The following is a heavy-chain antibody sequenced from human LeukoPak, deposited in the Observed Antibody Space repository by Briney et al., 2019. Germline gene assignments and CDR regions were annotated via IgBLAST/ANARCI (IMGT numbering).Heavy chain of an antibody. Sequence: GGSLRLSCAASGSTFSDYNMNWLRQAPGKGLECVSYITNSGSTIRYADSVKGRFTISRDNAKNSLYLQMNSLRAEDTAVYYCARSIGLTGGGVDVWGQGTTVTVSS. CDR2: ITNSGSTI. D-gene: IGHD3-9*01. V-gene: IGHV3-11*01. J-gene: IGHJ6*02. CDR3: ARSIGLTGGGVDV. CDR1: GSTFSDYN.